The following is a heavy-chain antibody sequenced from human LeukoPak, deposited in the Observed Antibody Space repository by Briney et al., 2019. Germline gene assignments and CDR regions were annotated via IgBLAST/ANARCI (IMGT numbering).Heavy chain of an antibody. CDR3: ARDSSRYYYYGMDV. J-gene: IGHJ6*02. V-gene: IGHV3-33*08. Sequence: PGGSLRLSCAASGFTFSSYDMHWVRQAPGKGLEWVAVIWYDGSNKYYADSVKGRFTISRDNSKNTLYLQMNSLRAEDTAVYYCARDSSRYYYYGMDVWGQGTTVTVSS. CDR2: IWYDGSNK. D-gene: IGHD2-2*01. CDR1: GFTFSSYD.